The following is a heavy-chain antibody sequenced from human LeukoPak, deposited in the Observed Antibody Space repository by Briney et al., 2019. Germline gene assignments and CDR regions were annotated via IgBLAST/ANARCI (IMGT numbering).Heavy chain of an antibody. CDR1: AFTFRDYG. CDR2: IRFDGSNK. V-gene: IGHV3-30*02. CDR3: TREAERGYSYYDAFDI. J-gene: IGHJ3*02. D-gene: IGHD5-18*01. Sequence: GGSLRLSCTASAFTFRDYGMHWVRQAPGKGLEWVAFIRFDGSNKYYADSVKGRFTISRDNSKNALYLQMSSLRAEDTAVYYCTREAERGYSYYDAFDIWDQGTLVTVSS.